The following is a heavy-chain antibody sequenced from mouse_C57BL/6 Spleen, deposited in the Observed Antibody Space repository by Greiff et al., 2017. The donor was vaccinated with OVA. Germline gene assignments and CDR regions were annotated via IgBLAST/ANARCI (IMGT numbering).Heavy chain of an antibody. CDR2: ISYDGSN. CDR3: ARDAPYDYGCAMDY. CDR1: GYSITSGYY. V-gene: IGHV3-6*01. D-gene: IGHD1-2*01. Sequence: EVQLQESGPGLVKPSQSLSLTCSVTGYSITSGYYWNWIRQFPGNKLEWMGYISYDGSNNYNPSLNNRISITLNTSKNQFFLKLNSVTTEDTATYYSARDAPYDYGCAMDYWGQGTSVTVSS. J-gene: IGHJ4*01.